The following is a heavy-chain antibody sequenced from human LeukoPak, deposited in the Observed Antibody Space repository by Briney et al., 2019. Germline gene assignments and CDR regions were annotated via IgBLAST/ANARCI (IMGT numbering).Heavy chain of an antibody. CDR2: IKSKVDGGTI. CDR3: AKDLYSSGWWEVDY. Sequence: PGGSLRLSCAVSGIIFSDAWMNWVRQAPGKGLEWVGRIKSKVDGGTIDYAAPVKGRFTISRDNSKNTLYLQMNSLRAEDTAMYYCAKDLYSSGWWEVDYWGQGTLVTVSS. V-gene: IGHV3-15*07. J-gene: IGHJ4*02. CDR1: GIIFSDAW. D-gene: IGHD6-19*01.